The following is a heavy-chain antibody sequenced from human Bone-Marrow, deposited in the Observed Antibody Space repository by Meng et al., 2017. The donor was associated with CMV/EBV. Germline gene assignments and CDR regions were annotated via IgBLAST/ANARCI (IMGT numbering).Heavy chain of an antibody. CDR3: ARVNPTRGVDY. V-gene: IGHV1-18*01. CDR2: ISTYNGNA. J-gene: IGHJ4*02. Sequence: ASVKVSCKTSGYTFPTYGVSWVRQAPGQGLEWMGWISTYNGNANYAQKFQGRVSMTKDTATTTGHMELRTLRSDDTAVYYCARVNPTRGVDYCGQGTLVTVSS. CDR1: GYTFPTYG.